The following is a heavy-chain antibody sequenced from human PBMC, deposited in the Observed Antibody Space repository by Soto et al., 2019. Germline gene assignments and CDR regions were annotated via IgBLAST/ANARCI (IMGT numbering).Heavy chain of an antibody. CDR3: ARDKYCSGGSCRKNWFDP. D-gene: IGHD2-15*01. CDR1: GGSISSSY. Sequence: SETLSLTCTVSGGSISSSYWSWIRQPPGKGLEWLAYIYDDGSANYNPSLKSRATISLDMSKNQFSLKLTSVTAADTAVYYCARDKYCSGGSCRKNWFDPWGQGTLGTVPQ. J-gene: IGHJ5*02. CDR2: IYDDGSA. V-gene: IGHV4-59*01.